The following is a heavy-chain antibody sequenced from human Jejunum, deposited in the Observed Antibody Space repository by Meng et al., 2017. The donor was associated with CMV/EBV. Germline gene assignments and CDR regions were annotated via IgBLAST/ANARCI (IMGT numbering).Heavy chain of an antibody. J-gene: IGHJ6*02. CDR2: ISSSSNYI. CDR3: ARAGGNKWNYYYYGMDV. V-gene: IGHV3-21*01. D-gene: IGHD4-23*01. CDR1: FTTYT. Sequence: FTTYTMNWVRQAPGRGLEWVSSISSSSNYIYYADSVKGRFTISRDNTRNSLYLQMDGLRAEDTALYYCARAGGNKWNYYYYGMDVWGQGTTVTVSS.